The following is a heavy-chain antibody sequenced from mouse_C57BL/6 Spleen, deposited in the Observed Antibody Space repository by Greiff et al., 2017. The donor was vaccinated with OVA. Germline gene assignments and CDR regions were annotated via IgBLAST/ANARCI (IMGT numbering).Heavy chain of an antibody. J-gene: IGHJ2*01. CDR3: ARVGYYDYFDY. CDR2: ISSGSSTI. CDR1: GFTFSDYG. Sequence: EVKLMESGGGLVKPGGSLKLSCAASGFTFSDYGMHWVRQAPEKGLEWVAYISSGSSTIYYADTVKGRFTISRDNAKNTLFLQMTSLRSEDTAMYYCARVGYYDYFDYWGQGTTLTVSS. V-gene: IGHV5-17*01. D-gene: IGHD2-3*01.